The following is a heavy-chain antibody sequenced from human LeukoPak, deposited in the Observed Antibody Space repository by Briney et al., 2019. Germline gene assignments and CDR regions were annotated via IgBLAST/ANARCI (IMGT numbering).Heavy chain of an antibody. Sequence: GGSLRLSCAASGFTFSSYSMNWVPQAPGKGLEWVSYISTSSTTIYYADSVKGRFTISRDNAKNSLYLQMNGLRAEDTAVYYCARQYCRGGSCYSGDFFDYWGQGTLLTVSS. D-gene: IGHD2-15*01. J-gene: IGHJ4*02. V-gene: IGHV3-48*04. CDR2: ISTSSTTI. CDR1: GFTFSSYS. CDR3: ARQYCRGGSCYSGDFFDY.